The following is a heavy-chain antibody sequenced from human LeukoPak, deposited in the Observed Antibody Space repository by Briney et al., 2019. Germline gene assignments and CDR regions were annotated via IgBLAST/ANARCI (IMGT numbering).Heavy chain of an antibody. Sequence: GESLKISCKGSGYSFTSYWIGWVRQMPGKGLEWMGIIYPGDSDTRYSPSFQGQVTISADKSISTAYLQWSILKASDTAIYYCARLFPSGSPLDAFDIWGQGTLVTVSS. J-gene: IGHJ3*02. V-gene: IGHV5-51*01. D-gene: IGHD3-10*01. CDR1: GYSFTSYW. CDR2: IYPGDSDT. CDR3: ARLFPSGSPLDAFDI.